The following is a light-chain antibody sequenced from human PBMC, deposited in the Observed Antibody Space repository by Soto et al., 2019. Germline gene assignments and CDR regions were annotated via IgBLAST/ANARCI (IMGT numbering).Light chain of an antibody. CDR3: QQLHGYPWT. CDR2: AAS. CDR1: QGVTGY. V-gene: IGKV1-9*01. J-gene: IGKJ1*01. Sequence: DIQLTQSPSFLSASVGDSVTITCRASQGVTGYVAWYQQKPGKAPNLLIYAASTLQSGVPSRFSGSGSGTEFTLTISSLQTEDFAIYYCQQLHGYPWTFGHGTKVEIK.